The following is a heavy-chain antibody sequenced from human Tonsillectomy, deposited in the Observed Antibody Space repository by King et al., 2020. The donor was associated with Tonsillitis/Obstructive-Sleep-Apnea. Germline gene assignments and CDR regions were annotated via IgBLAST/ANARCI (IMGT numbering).Heavy chain of an antibody. CDR1: AFTFSTSA. CDR2: ISYDGSNK. J-gene: IGHJ6*02. V-gene: IGHV3-30*04. CDR3: ARDRGHWNYSPVYGMDV. Sequence: VQLVESGGGVVQPGRSLRLSCAASAFTFSTSAMHWVRQAPGKGLEWVAIISYDGSNKYYAESVKGRFTISRDNSKNTLYLQMNSLRPEDTAVYYCARDRGHWNYSPVYGMDVWGQGTTVTVSS. D-gene: IGHD1-7*01.